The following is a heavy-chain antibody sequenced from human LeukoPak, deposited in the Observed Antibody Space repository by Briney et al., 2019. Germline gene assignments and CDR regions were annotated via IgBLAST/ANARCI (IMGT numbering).Heavy chain of an antibody. CDR1: GFPFSSYA. J-gene: IGHJ4*02. CDR3: AKDSGWPFDY. D-gene: IGHD6-19*01. CDR2: TSGNGAKT. V-gene: IGHV3-23*01. Sequence: GGSLRLSCAASGFPFSSYAMSWVRQAPGKGLEWVSATSGNGAKTYYADSVKGRFTISRDNSRNTLYLQMNSLRAEDTAVYYCAKDSGWPFDYWGQGTLVTVSS.